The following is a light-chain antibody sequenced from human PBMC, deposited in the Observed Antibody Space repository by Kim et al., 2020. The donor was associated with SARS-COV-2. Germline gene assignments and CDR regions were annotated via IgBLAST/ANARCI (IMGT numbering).Light chain of an antibody. CDR3: QHSYNVPLT. V-gene: IGKV1-39*01. J-gene: IGKJ4*01. Sequence: DIQMTQSPSSLSASVGDSVTITCRASQGVSTFVNWHQQKPGKAPKVLIETTSTLQSGVSSRFSGSGSGTDFTLTINNLQPEDFATYYCQHSYNVPLTFGGGTKVDIK. CDR1: QGVSTF. CDR2: TTS.